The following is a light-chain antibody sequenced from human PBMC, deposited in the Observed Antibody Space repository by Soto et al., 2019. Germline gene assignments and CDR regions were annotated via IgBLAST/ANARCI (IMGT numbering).Light chain of an antibody. CDR2: DAS. CDR1: QTVSSY. J-gene: IGKJ5*01. Sequence: EIVLTQSPATLSLSPGERATLSCRASQTVSSYLAWYQQKPGQAPRLLVYDASDRATGIPARFSGSGSGRDFTLTISSLEPEDFAVYYCQQRRTVGQGTRLEIK. CDR3: QQRRT. V-gene: IGKV3-11*02.